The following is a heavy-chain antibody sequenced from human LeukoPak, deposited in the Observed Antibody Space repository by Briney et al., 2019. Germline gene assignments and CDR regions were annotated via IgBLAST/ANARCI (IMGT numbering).Heavy chain of an antibody. CDR2: IFHSGTT. CDR3: ARGLTYYYGSGYFDP. J-gene: IGHJ5*02. V-gene: IGHV4-38-2*02. D-gene: IGHD3-10*01. Sequence: SETLSLTCTVSGYYISDGFYWDWIRQTPGKGLEWIGSIFHSGTTYYNPSLKSRVTISTDTSKNHFSLNLNSVTAADTAVYYCARGLTYYYGSGYFDPWGQGTLVTVSS. CDR1: GYYISDGFY.